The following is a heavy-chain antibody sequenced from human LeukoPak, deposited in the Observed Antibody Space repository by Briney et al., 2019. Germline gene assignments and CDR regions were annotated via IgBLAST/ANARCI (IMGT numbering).Heavy chain of an antibody. J-gene: IGHJ6*03. Sequence: ASVKVSCKASGYTFTSYDINWVRQATGQGLEWMGWMNPNSGNTGYAQKFQGRVTMTEDTSTDTAYMELSSLRSEDTAVYYCATGLAARGIYYYYYMDVWGKGTTVTVSS. CDR1: GYTFTSYD. V-gene: IGHV1-8*02. CDR2: MNPNSGNT. CDR3: ATGLAARGIYYYYYMDV. D-gene: IGHD6-6*01.